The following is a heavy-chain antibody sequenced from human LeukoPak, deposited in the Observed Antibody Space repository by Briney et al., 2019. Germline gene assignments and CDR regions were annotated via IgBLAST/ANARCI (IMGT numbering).Heavy chain of an antibody. Sequence: SETLSLTCTVSGGSISSVTHYWGWIRQPPGKGLEWIASVYYTRGTYYNLSLKSRVTISVDTSKNQFSLKLSSVTAADTAVYYCARRVPVLLWFGTKGWFDPWGQGTLVTVSS. D-gene: IGHD3-10*01. V-gene: IGHV4-39*07. CDR2: VYYTRGT. J-gene: IGHJ5*02. CDR1: GGSISSVTHY. CDR3: ARRVPVLLWFGTKGWFDP.